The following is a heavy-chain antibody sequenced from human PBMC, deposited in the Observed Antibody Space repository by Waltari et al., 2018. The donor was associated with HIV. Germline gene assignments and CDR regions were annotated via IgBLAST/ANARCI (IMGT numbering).Heavy chain of an antibody. CDR2: IDWDDDK. CDR3: ARMTTVVSYWYFDL. CDR1: GFPLSTSGMC. J-gene: IGHJ2*01. V-gene: IGHV2-70*15. D-gene: IGHD4-17*01. Sequence: QVTLRESGPALVKPTQTLTLTCTFSGFPLSTSGMCLSWIRQPPGQALEWLARIDWDDDKYYSTSLKTRLTISKDTSKNQVVLTMTNMDPVDTATYYCARMTTVVSYWYFDLWGRGTLVTVSS.